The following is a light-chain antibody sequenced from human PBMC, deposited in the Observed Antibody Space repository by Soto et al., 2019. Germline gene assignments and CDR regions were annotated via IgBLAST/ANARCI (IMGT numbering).Light chain of an antibody. J-gene: IGKJ2*01. Sequence: EIVLTQSPGTLSLSPGERATLSCRASQSVSSSYLAWYQQKPGQAPRLLIYGASSRATGIPDRFSGSGSGTEFTLTIISLQSDDFATYYCQQYNTYETFGQGTKV. CDR3: QQYNTYET. CDR2: GAS. CDR1: QSVSSSY. V-gene: IGKV3-20*01.